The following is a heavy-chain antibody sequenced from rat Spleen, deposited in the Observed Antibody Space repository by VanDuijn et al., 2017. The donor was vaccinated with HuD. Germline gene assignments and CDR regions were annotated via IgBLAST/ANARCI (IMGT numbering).Heavy chain of an antibody. CDR1: GFSLTSNG. CDR2: IWGDGST. V-gene: IGHV2-1*01. CDR3: ARGGYGSYIYGFFDF. D-gene: IGHD1-3*01. J-gene: IGHJ1*01. Sequence: QVRLKESGPGLVQPSQTLSLTCTVSGFSLTSNGVSWVRQPPGKGLEWMGGIWGDGSTNYNSALKSRLSISRDTSKSPVFLKMNSLQTGDTAMYFCARGGYGSYIYGFFDFWGPGTMVTVSS.